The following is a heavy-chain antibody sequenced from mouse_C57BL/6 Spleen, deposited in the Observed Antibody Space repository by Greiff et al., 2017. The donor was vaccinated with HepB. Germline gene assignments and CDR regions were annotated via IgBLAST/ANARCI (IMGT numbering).Heavy chain of an antibody. J-gene: IGHJ3*01. CDR3: ARSGGWSGVAY. CDR1: GYTFTDYY. Sequence: QVQLKESGAELVRPGASVKLSCKASGYTFTDYYINWVKQRPGQGLEWIARLYLGSGKTYSNEKFKGKATLTAEISSSTAYMQLSSLTSEDAAVFFCARSGGWSGVAYWDQGTRVTVAA. V-gene: IGHV1-76*01. D-gene: IGHD3-1*01. CDR2: LYLGSGKT.